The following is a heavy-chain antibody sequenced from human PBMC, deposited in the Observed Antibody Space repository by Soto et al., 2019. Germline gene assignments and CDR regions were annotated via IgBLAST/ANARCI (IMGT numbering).Heavy chain of an antibody. D-gene: IGHD3-10*02. J-gene: IGHJ6*03. Sequence: SETLSLTCTVSGGSISSYYWSWIRQPPGKGLEWIGYIYYSGSTNYNPSLKSRVTISVDTSKNQFSLQLNSVTAADTAMYYCACAVLVPVMLADEFVDYYYYTDVWGKGTTVTVSS. V-gene: IGHV4-59*08. CDR3: ACAVLVPVMLADEFVDYYYYTDV. CDR2: IYYSGST. CDR1: GGSISSYY.